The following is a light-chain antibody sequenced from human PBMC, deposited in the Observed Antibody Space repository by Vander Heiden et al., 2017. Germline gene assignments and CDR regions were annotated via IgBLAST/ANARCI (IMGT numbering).Light chain of an antibody. CDR3: QQDYNTPRT. V-gene: IGKV4-1*01. J-gene: IGKJ4*01. CDR2: WAS. Sequence: DIVMTQSPDSLAVSLGERATINCKSSQSVLYSSNNKNYLAWYQQKPGQPPKLLIYWASTRESGVPDRFSGSGSGTDFTLTISSLQAEDVAVYYCQQDYNTPRTFGGGTKVEIK. CDR1: QSVLYSSNNKNY.